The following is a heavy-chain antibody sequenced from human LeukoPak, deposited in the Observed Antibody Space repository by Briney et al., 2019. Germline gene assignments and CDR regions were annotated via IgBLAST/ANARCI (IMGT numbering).Heavy chain of an antibody. V-gene: IGHV3-23*01. CDR1: GFTFSSYA. CDR3: AKYDILTGSPPFDP. CDR2: ISGSGGST. D-gene: IGHD3-9*01. J-gene: IGHJ5*02. Sequence: GGSLRLSCAASGFTFSSYAMSWVRQAPGKGLDWVSAISGSGGSTYYADSVKGRFTISRDNSKNTLYLQMNSLRAEDTAVYYCAKYDILTGSPPFDPWGQGTLVTVSS.